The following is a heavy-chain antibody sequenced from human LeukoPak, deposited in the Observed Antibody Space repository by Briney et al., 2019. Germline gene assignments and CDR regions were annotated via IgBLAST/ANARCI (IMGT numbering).Heavy chain of an antibody. D-gene: IGHD3-10*01. CDR1: GFTVSSNY. Sequence: GGCLRLSCAASGFTVSSNYMSWGRQAPGKGLEWVSVIYSGGSTYYADSVKGRFTISRHNSKNTLYLQMNSLRAEDTAVYYCARVRITMVRGVKSYRYFDLWTR. CDR2: IYSGGST. V-gene: IGHV3-53*04. CDR3: ARVRITMVRGVKSYRYFDL. J-gene: IGHJ2*01.